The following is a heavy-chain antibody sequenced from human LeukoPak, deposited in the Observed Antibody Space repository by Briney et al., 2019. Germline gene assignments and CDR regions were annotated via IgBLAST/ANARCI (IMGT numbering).Heavy chain of an antibody. D-gene: IGHD1-26*01. CDR2: INQEGSGK. J-gene: IGHJ4*02. Sequence: PGGSLRLSCAASGFMFTSYWMSWVRQAPGKGLEWVANINQEGSGKFYVDSVKGRFTISRDNAQNSLFLQMNSLRAEDTAVYYCATGRALDYWGQGTLVTVSS. CDR1: GFMFTSYW. V-gene: IGHV3-7*01. CDR3: ATGRALDY.